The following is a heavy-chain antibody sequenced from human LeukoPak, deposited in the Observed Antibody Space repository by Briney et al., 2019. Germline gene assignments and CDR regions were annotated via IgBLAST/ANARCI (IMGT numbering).Heavy chain of an antibody. CDR1: GGSISSGDYY. J-gene: IGHJ3*02. V-gene: IGHV4-30-4*01. CDR3: ARGAEFGGPYKAHHGENAFDI. Sequence: PSETLSLTCTVSGGSISSGDYYWSWIRQPPGKGLEWIGYIYYSGSTYYNPSLKSRVTISVDTSKNQFSLKLSSVTAADTAVYYCARGAEFGGPYKAHHGENAFDIWGQGTMVTVSS. D-gene: IGHD3-16*01. CDR2: IYYSGST.